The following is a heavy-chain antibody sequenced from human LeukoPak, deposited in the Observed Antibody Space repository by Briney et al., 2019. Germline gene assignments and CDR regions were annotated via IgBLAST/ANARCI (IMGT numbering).Heavy chain of an antibody. V-gene: IGHV3-21*04. CDR2: ISSSSSYI. D-gene: IGHD3-10*01. CDR1: GFTFSSYS. CDR3: AREPVRGVPTPWFDP. J-gene: IGHJ5*02. Sequence: PGGSLRLSCAASGFTFSSYSMNWVRQAPGKGLEWVSSISSSSSYIYYTDSVKGRFTISRDNAKKSLYLQMNSLRSEDTAVYYCAREPVRGVPTPWFDPWGQGTLVTVSS.